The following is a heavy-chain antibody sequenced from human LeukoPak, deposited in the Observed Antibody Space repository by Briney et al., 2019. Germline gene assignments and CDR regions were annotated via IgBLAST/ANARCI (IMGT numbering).Heavy chain of an antibody. D-gene: IGHD2-2*01. V-gene: IGHV4-34*01. J-gene: IGHJ5*02. CDR2: INRSGST. Sequence: SETLSLTCAVYGGSFSGYYWSWIRQPPGKGLEWIGEINRSGSTNYNPSLKSRVTISVDTSKNQFSLKLSSVTAADTAVYYCARSKKGYIVVVPAAMGWFDPWGQGTLVTVSS. CDR3: ARSKKGYIVVVPAAMGWFDP. CDR1: GGSFSGYY.